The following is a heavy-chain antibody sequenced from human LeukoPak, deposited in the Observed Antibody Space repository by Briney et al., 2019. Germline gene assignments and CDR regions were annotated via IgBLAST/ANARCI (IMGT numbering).Heavy chain of an antibody. CDR1: GFTFSRYS. J-gene: IGHJ4*02. CDR2: ISSSSSYI. CDR3: ARSLAASCSGGSCYSTPGY. V-gene: IGHV3-21*01. Sequence: PGGSLRLSYEASGFTFSRYSMNWVRQAPGKGLEWVSSISSSSSYISYADSLKGRFTISRDNAKNSLYLQMNSLRAEDTAVYYCARSLAASCSGGSCYSTPGYWGQGTLVTVSS. D-gene: IGHD2-15*01.